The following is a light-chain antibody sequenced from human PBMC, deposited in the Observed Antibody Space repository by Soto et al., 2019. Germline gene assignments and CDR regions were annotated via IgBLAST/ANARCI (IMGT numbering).Light chain of an antibody. Sequence: EVVLTQTPATLSLSPGERATLSCRASQSVKSYLVRYQQKPGQTPRLLIYDASNRATGIPARFSGSGSETDFTLTISSLEPEDFAVYYCQQRRTWPLTFGGGTRVEIK. V-gene: IGKV3-11*01. CDR2: DAS. CDR3: QQRRTWPLT. CDR1: QSVKSY. J-gene: IGKJ4*01.